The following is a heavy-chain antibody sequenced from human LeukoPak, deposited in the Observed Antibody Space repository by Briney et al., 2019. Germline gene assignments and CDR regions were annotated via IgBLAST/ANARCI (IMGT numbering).Heavy chain of an antibody. CDR3: ARLVMITFGGVIARFDY. CDR2: INHSGST. J-gene: IGHJ4*02. Sequence: SETLSLTCAVYGGSFSGYYWSWIRQPPGKGLEWIGEINHSGSTNYNPSLKSRVTISVDTSKNQFSLKLSSVAAADTAVYYCARLVMITFGGVIARFDYWGQGTLVTVSS. CDR1: GGSFSGYY. D-gene: IGHD3-16*02. V-gene: IGHV4-34*01.